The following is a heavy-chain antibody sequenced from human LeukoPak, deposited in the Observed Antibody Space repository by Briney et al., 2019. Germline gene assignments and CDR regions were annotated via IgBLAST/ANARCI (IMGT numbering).Heavy chain of an antibody. CDR1: GFTFSSYE. Sequence: PGGSLTLSCAASGFTFSSYEMNWVRQAPGKGLEWVSYISSSGSTIYYADSVKGRFTISRDNAKNSLYLQMNSLRAEDTAVYYCAELGITMIGGVWGKETTVTISS. CDR3: AELGITMIGGV. V-gene: IGHV3-48*03. J-gene: IGHJ6*04. D-gene: IGHD3-10*02. CDR2: ISSSGSTI.